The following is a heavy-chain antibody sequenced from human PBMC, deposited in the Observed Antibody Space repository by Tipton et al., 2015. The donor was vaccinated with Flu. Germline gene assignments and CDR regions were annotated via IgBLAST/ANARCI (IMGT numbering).Heavy chain of an antibody. Sequence: TLSLTCTISGHSISSDYYWGWIRQSPGKGLEWIGNIFHTGSTYHNPSLKSRVTISVDTSKNQFSLKLSSVTAADTAVYYCARIWGDCRGGSCYFENHFDFWGQGTLVTVSS. D-gene: IGHD2-15*01. J-gene: IGHJ4*02. CDR1: GHSISSDYY. CDR3: ARIWGDCRGGSCYFENHFDF. CDR2: IFHTGST. V-gene: IGHV4-38-2*02.